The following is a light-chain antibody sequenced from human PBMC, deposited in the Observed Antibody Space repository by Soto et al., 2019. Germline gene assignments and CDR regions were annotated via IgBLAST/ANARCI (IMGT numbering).Light chain of an antibody. CDR3: TQYTSSTPLYV. CDR1: SSDVGGYNY. V-gene: IGLV2-14*01. J-gene: IGLJ1*01. CDR2: DVS. Sequence: QSALTQPASVSGSPGQSITISCTGTSSDVGGYNYVSWYQQHPGKAPKLMIYDVSNRPSGVSNRFSGSKSGNTASLTISGLQAEDEANYYCTQYTSSTPLYVFGPGTKLTVL.